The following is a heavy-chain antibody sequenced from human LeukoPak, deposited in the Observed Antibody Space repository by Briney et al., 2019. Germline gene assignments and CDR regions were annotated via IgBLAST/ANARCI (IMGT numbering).Heavy chain of an antibody. V-gene: IGHV3-7*03. J-gene: IGHJ4*02. Sequence: GGSLRLSCVASGFTFSSYWMSWVRQAPGKGLEWVANIKQDGSEKYYVDSVKGRFTISRDNAKNSLHLQMNSLRAEDTAVYYCAKLRAAVVPAASHYWGQGTLVTVSS. CDR3: AKLRAAVVPAASHY. D-gene: IGHD2-2*01. CDR1: GFTFSSYW. CDR2: IKQDGSEK.